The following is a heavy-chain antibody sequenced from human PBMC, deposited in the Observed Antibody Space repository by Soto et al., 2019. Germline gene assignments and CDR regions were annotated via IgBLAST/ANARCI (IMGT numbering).Heavy chain of an antibody. V-gene: IGHV3-73*02. CDR2: IRSTTNNYAT. CDR1: GFTVSGSA. CDR3: TSPSWDDAFDI. D-gene: IGHD1-26*01. Sequence: EVQLVESGGGLVQPGGSLKLSCAASGFTVSGSAVHWVRQASGKGLEWVGRIRSTTNNYATAYAASVRGRFTISRDESKNTTYLQMNSLKTEDTAVYYCTSPSWDDAFDIWGQGTMVTVSS. J-gene: IGHJ3*02.